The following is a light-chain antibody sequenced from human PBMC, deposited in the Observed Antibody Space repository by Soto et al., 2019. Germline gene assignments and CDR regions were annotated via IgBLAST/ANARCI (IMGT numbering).Light chain of an antibody. CDR1: QSVSSN. J-gene: IGKJ1*01. CDR2: GAS. V-gene: IGKV3-15*01. CDR3: QHYSNWPPWT. Sequence: EIVMTQSPATLSVSPGERATLSCRASQSVSSNLAWYQQKPGQAPRLLIYGASTRAAGTPARFSGSGSGTEFTLTISSLQSEDFAVYYCQHYSNWPPWTFGQGTKVEIK.